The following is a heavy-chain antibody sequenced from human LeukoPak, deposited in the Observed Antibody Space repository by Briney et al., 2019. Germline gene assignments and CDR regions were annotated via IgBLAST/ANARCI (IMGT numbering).Heavy chain of an antibody. CDR1: GYSINNYW. CDR2: IYPADSDI. CDR3: ATTASYHDAFDI. Sequence: GESLKISCKGSGYSINNYWIGWVRQMPGKGLEWMGIIYPADSDIRYSPSFQGQVTISADKSISTAYLQWSSLKASDTAMYYCATTASYHDAFDIWGQGTMVTVSS. V-gene: IGHV5-51*01. D-gene: IGHD1-26*01. J-gene: IGHJ3*02.